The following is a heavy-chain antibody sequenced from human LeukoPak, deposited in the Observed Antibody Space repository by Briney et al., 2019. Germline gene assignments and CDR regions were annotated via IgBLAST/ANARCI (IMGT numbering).Heavy chain of an antibody. J-gene: IGHJ5*02. D-gene: IGHD3-10*01. CDR1: GYTFTSYA. CDR3: ARDAPPGNWFDP. Sequence: ASVKVSCKASGYTFTSYAMHWVRQAPGQRLEWMGWINAGNGNTKYLQKFQGRVTITRDTSASTAYMELSSLRSEDTAVYYCARDAPPGNWFDPWGQGTLVTVSS. CDR2: INAGNGNT. V-gene: IGHV1-3*01.